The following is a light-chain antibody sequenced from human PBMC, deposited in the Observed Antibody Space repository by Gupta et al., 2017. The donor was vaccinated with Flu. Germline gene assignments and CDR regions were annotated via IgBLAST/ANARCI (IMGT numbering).Light chain of an antibody. CDR2: KAS. J-gene: IGKJ1*01. CDR3: QQESYSSGA. CDR1: QSISSW. Sequence: DIQMTQSPSTLSASVGDRVTITCRASQSISSWLAWYQQKPGKAPKLLIYKASRVESGVPSRFSGSGSGTEFTLTISSRQPDDFATYYCQQESYSSGAFGQGTKVEIK. V-gene: IGKV1-5*03.